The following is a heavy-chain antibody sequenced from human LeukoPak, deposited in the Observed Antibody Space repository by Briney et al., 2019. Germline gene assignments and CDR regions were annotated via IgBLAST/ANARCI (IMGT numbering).Heavy chain of an antibody. V-gene: IGHV3-23*01. CDR1: GFTFSTYA. D-gene: IGHD3-16*01. CDR2: ISGSGGST. J-gene: IGHJ6*02. Sequence: GGSLRLSGAASGFTFSTYAMTWVRLAPRRGLEWVSAISGSGGSTSYAHSVQGRFTISRDNSKNTLYLQMNSLRAEDTAVYYCAKATYYDYLKAGYYYGMDVWGQGTTVTVSS. CDR3: AKATYYDYLKAGYYYGMDV.